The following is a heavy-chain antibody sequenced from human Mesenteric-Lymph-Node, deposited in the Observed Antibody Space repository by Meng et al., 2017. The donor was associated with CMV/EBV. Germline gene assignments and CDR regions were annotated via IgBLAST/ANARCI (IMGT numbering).Heavy chain of an antibody. CDR2: IKQDGSEK. CDR1: GFTFSSYW. D-gene: IGHD1-26*01. CDR3: VRDILRVGVTYYFDY. Sequence: GESLKISCAASGFTFSSYWMSWVRQAPGKGLEWVANIKQDGSEKYYVDSVKGRFTISRDNAKNSLYLQMNSLRAEDTAVYYCVRDILRVGVTYYFDYWGQGTLVTVSS. J-gene: IGHJ4*02. V-gene: IGHV3-7*01.